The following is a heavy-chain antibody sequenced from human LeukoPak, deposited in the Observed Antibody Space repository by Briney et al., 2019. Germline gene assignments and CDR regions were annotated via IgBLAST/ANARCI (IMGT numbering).Heavy chain of an antibody. J-gene: IGHJ3*02. CDR1: GGSFSGYY. CDR3: ARYCGGDCYPPDDAFDI. V-gene: IGHV4-34*01. Sequence: PSETLSLTCAVYGGSFSGYYWSWIRQPPGKGLEWIGEINHSGSTNYNPSLKSRVTISVDTSKNQFSLKLSSVTAADTAVYYCARYCGGDCYPPDDAFDIWGQGTMVTVSS. D-gene: IGHD2-21*01. CDR2: INHSGST.